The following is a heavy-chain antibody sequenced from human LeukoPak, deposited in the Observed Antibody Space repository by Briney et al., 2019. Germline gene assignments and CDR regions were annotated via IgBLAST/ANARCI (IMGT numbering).Heavy chain of an antibody. CDR2: INPNTGDT. V-gene: IGHV1-2*02. J-gene: IGHJ4*02. CDR1: GYTFVAYY. Sequence: ASVKVSCKASGYTFVAYYMHWVRQAPGQGLEWMGWINPNTGDTNYAQKFQGRVTMTRDTSITTAYMEVSRLRSDGTAVYYCARGFDFDYWGQGTLVTVSS. CDR3: ARGFDFDY. D-gene: IGHD3-10*01.